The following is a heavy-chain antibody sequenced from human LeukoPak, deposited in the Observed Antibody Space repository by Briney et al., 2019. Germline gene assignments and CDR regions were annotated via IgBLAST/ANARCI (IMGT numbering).Heavy chain of an antibody. CDR1: GFTFSGYA. Sequence: GGSLRLSCAASGFTFSGYAMHWVRQAPGKGLEWLALISNDGKIKYYAGSVQGRFTISRDNSQNTLYLQMNSLRTEDTAIYYCARDRLLGGIYTSFDYWGQGTLVTVSS. CDR2: ISNDGKIK. V-gene: IGHV3-30*01. J-gene: IGHJ4*02. D-gene: IGHD3-16*02. CDR3: ARDRLLGGIYTSFDY.